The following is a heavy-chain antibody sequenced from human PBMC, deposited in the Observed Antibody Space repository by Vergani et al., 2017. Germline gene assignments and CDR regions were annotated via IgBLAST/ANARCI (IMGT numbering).Heavy chain of an antibody. V-gene: IGHV4-4*03. J-gene: IGHJ4*02. CDR3: ARYPGCSGGSCYSADY. CDR1: GGSISSNNW. Sequence: QVQLQESGPGLVKPPGTLSLTCAVSGGSISSNNWWSWVRQPPGKGLEWIGEIYHSGSTNYNPSLKSRVTISVDKSKNQFSLKLSSVTAADTAVYYCARYPGCSGGSCYSADYWGQGILVTVSS. D-gene: IGHD2-15*01. CDR2: IYHSGST.